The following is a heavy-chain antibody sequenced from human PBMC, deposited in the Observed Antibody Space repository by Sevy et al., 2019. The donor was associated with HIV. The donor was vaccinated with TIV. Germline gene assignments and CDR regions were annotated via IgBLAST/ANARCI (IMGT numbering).Heavy chain of an antibody. CDR2: ISSTDFAI. CDR1: GFTFSDFY. J-gene: IGHJ4*02. D-gene: IGHD3-3*01. V-gene: IGHV3-11*01. CDR3: ARVTGGRLEWSFFDY. Sequence: GGSLRLSCAGSGFTFSDFYMSWIRQPPGKGLECVSYISSTDFAIYYADSVRGRFTISSDNVNNSLHLQMNNLTAADTAGYYCARVTGGRLEWSFFDYWGQGTLVTVSS.